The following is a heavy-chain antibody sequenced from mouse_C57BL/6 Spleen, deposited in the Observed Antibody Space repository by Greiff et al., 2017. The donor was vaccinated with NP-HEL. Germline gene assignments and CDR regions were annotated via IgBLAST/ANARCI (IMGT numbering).Heavy chain of an antibody. Sequence: VKLQQPGAELVRPGSSVKLSCKASGYTFTSYWMDWVKQRPGQGLEWIGNIYPSDSETHYNQKFKDKATLTVDKSSSTAYMQLSSLTSEDSAVYYCARARRGGTWDYWGQGTTLTVSS. J-gene: IGHJ2*01. V-gene: IGHV1-61*01. CDR1: GYTFTSYW. CDR3: ARARRGGTWDY. D-gene: IGHD4-1*01. CDR2: IYPSDSET.